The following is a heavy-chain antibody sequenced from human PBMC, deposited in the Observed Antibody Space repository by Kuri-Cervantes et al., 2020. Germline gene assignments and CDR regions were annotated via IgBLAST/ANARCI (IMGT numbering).Heavy chain of an antibody. J-gene: IGHJ5*02. CDR3: ARVGLVRGENWFDP. CDR2: INPNSGGT. CDR1: GNTFTGYY. V-gene: IGHV1-2*02. Sequence: ASVKVSCKASGNTFTGYYMHWVRQAPGQGLEWMGWINPNSGGTNYAQKFQGRVTITADKSTSTAYMELSSLRSEDTAVYYCARVGLVRGENWFDPWGQGTLVTVSS. D-gene: IGHD3-10*01.